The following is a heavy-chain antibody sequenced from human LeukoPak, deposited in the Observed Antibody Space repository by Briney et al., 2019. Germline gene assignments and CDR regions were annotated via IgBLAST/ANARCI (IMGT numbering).Heavy chain of an antibody. D-gene: IGHD6-13*01. CDR1: GGSFSGYY. Sequence: PSETLSLTCAVYGGSFSGYYWSWIRQPPGKGLEWIGEINHSGSTNYNPSLKSRVTISVGTSKNQFSLKLSSVTAADTAVYYCATPRSVRLRWYSSSWYEGNWFDPWGQGTLVTVSS. CDR2: INHSGST. V-gene: IGHV4-34*01. J-gene: IGHJ5*02. CDR3: ATPRSVRLRWYSSSWYEGNWFDP.